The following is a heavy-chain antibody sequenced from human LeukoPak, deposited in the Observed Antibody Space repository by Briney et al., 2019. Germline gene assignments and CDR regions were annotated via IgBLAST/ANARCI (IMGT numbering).Heavy chain of an antibody. D-gene: IGHD3-22*01. CDR2: IYHSGST. J-gene: IGHJ4*02. CDR1: GYSISSDNY. Sequence: PSETLSLTCAVSGYSISSDNYWVWIRQPPGKGLEWTGVIYHSGSTYYNPSLKSRVTMSVDTSKNQFSLKLSSVTAADTAVYYCARAPRDSSSSNYMRRFDYWGQGTLVTVSS. CDR3: ARAPRDSSSSNYMRRFDY. V-gene: IGHV4-38-2*01.